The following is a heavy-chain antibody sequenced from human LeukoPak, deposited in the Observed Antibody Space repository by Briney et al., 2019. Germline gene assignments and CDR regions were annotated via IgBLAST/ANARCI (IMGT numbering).Heavy chain of an antibody. V-gene: IGHV4-34*01. Sequence: SETLSLTCAVYGGSFSGYYWSWIRPPPGKGLEWIGEINHSGSTNYNPSLKSRVTISVDTSKNQFSLKLSSVTAADTAVYYCARVIVVVPAARFDPWGQGTLVTVSS. D-gene: IGHD2-2*01. CDR1: GGSFSGYY. CDR3: ARVIVVVPAARFDP. CDR2: INHSGST. J-gene: IGHJ5*02.